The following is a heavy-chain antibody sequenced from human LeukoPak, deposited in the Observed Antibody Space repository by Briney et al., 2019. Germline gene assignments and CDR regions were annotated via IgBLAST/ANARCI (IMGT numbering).Heavy chain of an antibody. CDR2: ISYDGSNK. CDR1: GFTFSSDG. Sequence: GGSLRLSCAASGFTFSSDGMHWVRQAPGKGLEGVAVISYDGSNKYYTDSVKGRFTISRDNSKNTLYLQMNSLRPEDTAVYYCAGRAGDWFHFDYWGQGTLVTVSS. J-gene: IGHJ4*02. D-gene: IGHD7-27*01. CDR3: AGRAGDWFHFDY. V-gene: IGHV3-30*03.